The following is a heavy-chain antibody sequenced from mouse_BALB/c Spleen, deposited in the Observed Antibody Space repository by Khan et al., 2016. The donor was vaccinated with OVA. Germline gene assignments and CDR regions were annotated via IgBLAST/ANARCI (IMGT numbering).Heavy chain of an antibody. V-gene: IGHV5-15*02. CDR3: ARGGGTAPFAY. D-gene: IGHD1-2*01. J-gene: IGHJ3*01. Sequence: EVELVASGGGLVQPGGSRKLSCEASGFTFSDYGMAWVRQAPGKGPEWVAFISDVAYTIYYADTVTGRLTISRENAKNNLYLEMSSLRSEDTAICYCARGGGTAPFAYWGLGTLVTVSA. CDR1: GFTFSDYG. CDR2: ISDVAYTI.